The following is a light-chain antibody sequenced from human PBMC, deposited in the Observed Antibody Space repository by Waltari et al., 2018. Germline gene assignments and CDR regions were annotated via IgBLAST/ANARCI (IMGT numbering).Light chain of an antibody. Sequence: SSVVTQPPSVSVAPGETATITCGGDNIGTYSVHWYQQKAGQAPVLVIFYDRDRPSGSPERFSGSNSGNTATLTISRVEAGDEARYYCHVWHPHVDPGVFGTGTEVTVL. V-gene: IGLV3-21*04. J-gene: IGLJ1*01. CDR1: NIGTYS. CDR3: HVWHPHVDPGV. CDR2: YDR.